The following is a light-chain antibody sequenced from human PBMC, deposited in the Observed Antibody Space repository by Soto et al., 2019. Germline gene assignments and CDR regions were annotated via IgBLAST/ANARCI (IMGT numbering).Light chain of an antibody. Sequence: QSALTQPPSASGSPGQSVAISCTGTSSDVGGYNYVSWYHQHPGKAPKLMIYEVNKRPSGVPDRFSGSKSGNTASLTVSGLQAEDEDDYYCCAYAGSRNVFGAGTKLTVL. CDR2: EVN. CDR3: CAYAGSRNV. V-gene: IGLV2-8*01. CDR1: SSDVGGYNY. J-gene: IGLJ2*01.